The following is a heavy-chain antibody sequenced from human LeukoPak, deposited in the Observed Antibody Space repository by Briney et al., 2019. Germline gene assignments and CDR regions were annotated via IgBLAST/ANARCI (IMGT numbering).Heavy chain of an antibody. J-gene: IGHJ3*02. CDR3: ARPGYYDRDFDGFDI. CDR2: TSYDGSKK. CDR1: GFSFSSYA. V-gene: IGHV3-30-3*01. Sequence: PGGSLRLSCAASGFSFSSYAMHWVRQAPGKGLEWVAGTSYDGSKKYYADSVKGRFTISRDNSKNTLYLQMNSLRAEDTAVYYCARPGYYDRDFDGFDIWGQGTMVTVSS. D-gene: IGHD3-22*01.